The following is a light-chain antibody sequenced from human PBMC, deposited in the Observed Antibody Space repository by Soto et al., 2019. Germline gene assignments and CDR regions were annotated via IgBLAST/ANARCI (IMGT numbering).Light chain of an antibody. CDR3: QSYDSSLSGWV. Sequence: QSVLTQPPSVSGAPGQRVTISCTGSNSNIGAGYDVPWYQQLPGTAPKLLLYGNSNRPSGVPDRFSAYKSGTSASLAITGLQAEDDADYYCQSYDSSLSGWVFGGGTKLTVL. V-gene: IGLV1-40*01. CDR1: NSNIGAGYD. J-gene: IGLJ3*02. CDR2: GNS.